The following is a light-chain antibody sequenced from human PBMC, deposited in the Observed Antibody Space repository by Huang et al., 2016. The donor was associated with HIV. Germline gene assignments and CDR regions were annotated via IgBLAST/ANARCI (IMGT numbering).Light chain of an antibody. J-gene: IGKJ3*01. Sequence: PSTQSPSSLSASIGDIVTIACRASHDFNTYLAWYQQKTGRAPKLLIYDASTLQTGVPSRLRGIGSGTAYSLTITSLQPDDFAVYYCQQLSAYPLSFGPGTTVD. CDR1: HDFNTY. CDR2: DAS. V-gene: IGKV1-9*01. CDR3: QQLSAYPLS.